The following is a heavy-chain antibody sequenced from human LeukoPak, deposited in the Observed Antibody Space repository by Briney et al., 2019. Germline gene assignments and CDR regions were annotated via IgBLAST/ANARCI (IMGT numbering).Heavy chain of an antibody. Sequence: SVKVSCKASGGTFISYAISWVRQAPGQGLEWMGGIIPIFGTANYAQKFQGRVTITADESTSTAYMELSSLRSEDTAVYYCAGGGHYYGSGSYYDYWGQGTLVTVSS. D-gene: IGHD3-10*01. CDR3: AGGGHYYGSGSYYDY. J-gene: IGHJ4*02. CDR2: IIPIFGTA. CDR1: GGTFISYA. V-gene: IGHV1-69*13.